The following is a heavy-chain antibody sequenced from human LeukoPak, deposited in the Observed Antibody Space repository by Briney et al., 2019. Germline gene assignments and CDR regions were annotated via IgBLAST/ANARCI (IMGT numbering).Heavy chain of an antibody. J-gene: IGHJ4*02. CDR1: GGSLSAYY. CDR3: ARHLSGSAMMHYFDY. Sequence: SDTLSLTCAVYGGSLSAYYWSWVRQPPGKGLVWIGEINLSGSTNYNPSLQSRVSISVDTSKNHISLKLFSLTAADTALYYCARHLSGSAMMHYFDYWGQGNLVTVSS. CDR2: INLSGST. V-gene: IGHV4-34*01. D-gene: IGHD5-18*01.